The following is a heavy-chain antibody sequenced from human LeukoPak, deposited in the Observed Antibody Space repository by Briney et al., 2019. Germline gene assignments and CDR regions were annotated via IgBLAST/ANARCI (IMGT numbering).Heavy chain of an antibody. D-gene: IGHD2-8*01. J-gene: IGHJ4*02. Sequence: GGSLRLSCAASGFTFSSYEMNWVRQAPGKGLEWVSYISSSGSTIYYADSAKGRFTISRGNAKNSLYLQMNSLRAEDTAVYYCARGTLGYCTNGVCYTGDYWGQGTLVTVSS. V-gene: IGHV3-48*03. CDR3: ARGTLGYCTNGVCYTGDY. CDR1: GFTFSSYE. CDR2: ISSSGSTI.